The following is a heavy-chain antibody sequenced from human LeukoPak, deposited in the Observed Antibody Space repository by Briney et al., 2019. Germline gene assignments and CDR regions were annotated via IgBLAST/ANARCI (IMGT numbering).Heavy chain of an antibody. V-gene: IGHV4-61*01. CDR3: ARLFCTRTSCYLDN. CDR2: LSYTGNT. J-gene: IGHJ4*02. D-gene: IGHD2-2*01. Sequence: SETLSLTCTVSGASVNSHSSYRSCIRQPPGKGLEWIGYLSYTGNTNYNPSLKSRVTISVDTSKNQFSLRLSSVTAADTAVYYCARLFCTRTSCYLDNWGQGTLVTVSS. CDR1: GASVNSHSSY.